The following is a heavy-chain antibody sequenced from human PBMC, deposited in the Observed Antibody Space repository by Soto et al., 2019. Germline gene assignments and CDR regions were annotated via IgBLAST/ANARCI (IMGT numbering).Heavy chain of an antibody. CDR2: IIPLFGTA. J-gene: IGHJ4*02. CDR3: ARGVHYDSSGYYYFY. V-gene: IGHV1-69*01. D-gene: IGHD3-22*01. Sequence: QVQLVQSGAEVKKPGSSVKVSCKASGGTFSTYAIDWVRQAPGQVLEGMGGIIPLFGTAKYAQNFQGRITITADESTNTAYMELRSLRSQDTAVYYCARGVHYDSSGYYYFYWGQGTLVTVSS. CDR1: GGTFSTYA.